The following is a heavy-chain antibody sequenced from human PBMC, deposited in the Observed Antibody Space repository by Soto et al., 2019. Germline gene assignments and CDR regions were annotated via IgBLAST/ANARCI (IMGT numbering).Heavy chain of an antibody. V-gene: IGHV1-58*02. D-gene: IGHD6-19*01. Sequence: QMQLVQSGPEVKKPGTSVKVSCKASGFTFTSSAMQWVRQARGQRLEWIGWIVVGSGNTNYAQKFQERVTITMDMSTSTAYMELSSLRSEDTAVYYCAADPYSSGLVHSPFWFDPWGQGTLFSVSS. CDR1: GFTFTSSA. CDR3: AADPYSSGLVHSPFWFDP. CDR2: IVVGSGNT. J-gene: IGHJ5*02.